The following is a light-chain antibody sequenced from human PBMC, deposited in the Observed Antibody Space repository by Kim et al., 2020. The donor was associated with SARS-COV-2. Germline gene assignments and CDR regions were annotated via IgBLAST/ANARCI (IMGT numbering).Light chain of an antibody. CDR2: AAS. Sequence: DIQLTQSPSFLSASIGDRVTITCRASHGISSSLAWYQQKPGKGPKLLIYAASTLQSGVPSRFSGSGSGTEFTLTISSLQPEDFGIYYCQQLNSYPLTFGGGTKVDIK. CDR1: HGISSS. CDR3: QQLNSYPLT. J-gene: IGKJ4*01. V-gene: IGKV1-9*01.